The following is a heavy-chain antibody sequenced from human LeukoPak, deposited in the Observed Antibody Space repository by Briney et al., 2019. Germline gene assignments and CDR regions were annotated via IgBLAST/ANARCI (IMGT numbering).Heavy chain of an antibody. J-gene: IGHJ5*02. CDR2: IWYDGSNK. Sequence: AGGSLRLSCAASGFTFSSYGMHWVRQAPGKGLEWVAVIWYDGSNKYYADSVKGRFTISRDNSKNTLYLQMNSLRAEDTAVYYCARDATVTPLWQTTWFDPWRQGTLVTVSS. CDR3: ARDATVTPLWQTTWFDP. D-gene: IGHD4-17*01. V-gene: IGHV3-33*01. CDR1: GFTFSSYG.